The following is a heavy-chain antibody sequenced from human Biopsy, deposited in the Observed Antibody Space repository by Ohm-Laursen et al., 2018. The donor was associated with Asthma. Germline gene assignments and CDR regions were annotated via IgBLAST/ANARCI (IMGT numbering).Heavy chain of an antibody. V-gene: IGHV3-7*01. Sequence: SLRLSCAASGFNFHNYGMNWVRRAPGKGLEWVANIKHDRTEKNHVDSLKGRFTISRDNAKNSLYLQMNSLRAEDTAVYYCARTFHFWSPYHAEHYQLWGQGTLVTVPS. J-gene: IGHJ1*01. D-gene: IGHD3-3*02. CDR1: GFNFHNYG. CDR2: IKHDRTEK. CDR3: ARTFHFWSPYHAEHYQL.